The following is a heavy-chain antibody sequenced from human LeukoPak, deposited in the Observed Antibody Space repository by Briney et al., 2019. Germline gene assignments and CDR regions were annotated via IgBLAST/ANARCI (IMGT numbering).Heavy chain of an antibody. V-gene: IGHV3-33*01. CDR1: GFTFSSYG. Sequence: GGSLRLSCAASGFTFSSYGMHWVRQAPGKGLEWVAVIWYDGSNKYYADSVKGRFTISRDNSKNTLYLQMNSLRAEDTAVYYCARGQNWNDGGTDYWGQGTLVTVSS. CDR3: ARGQNWNDGGTDY. D-gene: IGHD1-1*01. J-gene: IGHJ4*02. CDR2: IWYDGSNK.